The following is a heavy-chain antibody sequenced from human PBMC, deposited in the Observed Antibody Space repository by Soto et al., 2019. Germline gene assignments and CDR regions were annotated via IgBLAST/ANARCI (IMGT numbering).Heavy chain of an antibody. CDR2: IYYSGST. V-gene: IGHV4-59*01. Sequence: SETLSLTCTVSGGSISSDYWSWIRQPPGKGLEWIGYIYYSGSTNYNPSLKSRVTISVDTSKNQFSLKLSSVTAADTAVYYCARLIGYCSSTSCPRGNWFDPWGQGTLVTVSS. CDR3: ARLIGYCSSTSCPRGNWFDP. J-gene: IGHJ5*02. CDR1: GGSISSDY. D-gene: IGHD2-2*01.